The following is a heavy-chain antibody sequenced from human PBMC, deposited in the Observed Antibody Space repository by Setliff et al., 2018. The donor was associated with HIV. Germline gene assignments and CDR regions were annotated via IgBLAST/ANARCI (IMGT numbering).Heavy chain of an antibody. D-gene: IGHD5-12*01. V-gene: IGHV1-2*02. CDR1: GYTFIGDY. CDR3: ARGGLATGAFDI. CDR2: INPNSGGT. Sequence: GASVKVSCKASGYTFIGDYMHWVRQAPGQGLEWMGWINPNSGGTNFAQKFQGRVTMTRDTSISTAYMELSRLRSDDTAVYYCARGGLATGAFDIWGQGTKVTVSS. J-gene: IGHJ3*02.